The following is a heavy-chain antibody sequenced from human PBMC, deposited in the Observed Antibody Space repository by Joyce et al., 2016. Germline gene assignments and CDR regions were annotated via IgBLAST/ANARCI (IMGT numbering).Heavy chain of an antibody. D-gene: IGHD4-23*01. CDR2: INPDRGDT. CDR1: GFSFSGYY. V-gene: IGHV1-2*02. CDR3: AREYGGTFYFDD. Sequence: QVQLVPSGAAVKNPGASVKVSCKASGFSFSGYYIHWVLQAPGQGLEGMEWINPDRGDTIEGQKGQGRVTMTRDTSSSTVYLELGRLTSDDTALYYCAREYGGTFYFDDWGKVTLVTVSS. J-gene: IGHJ4*02.